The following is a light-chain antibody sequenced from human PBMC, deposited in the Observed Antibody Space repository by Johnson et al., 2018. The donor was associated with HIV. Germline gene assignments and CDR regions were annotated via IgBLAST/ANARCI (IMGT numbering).Light chain of an antibody. CDR1: SSNIGNNY. V-gene: IGLV1-51*02. J-gene: IGLJ1*01. CDR2: ENN. Sequence: QSVLTQPPSVSAAPGQKVTISCSGSSSNIGNNYVSWYQQLPGTAPKLLMYENNKRPSGIPDRFSASKSGTSATLGITGLQTGDEADYYCGTWDSSLSAYVFGTGTKVTVL. CDR3: GTWDSSLSAYV.